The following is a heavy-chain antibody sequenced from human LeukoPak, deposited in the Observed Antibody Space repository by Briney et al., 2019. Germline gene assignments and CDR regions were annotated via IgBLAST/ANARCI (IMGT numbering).Heavy chain of an antibody. CDR3: GKDGEFFYDFWGGYYL. Sequence: GGSLRLSCAASGFTFSSYAMHWVRQAPGKGLEWVAVISYDGSNKYYADSVKGRFTISRDNSKNTLYLQMNSLRAEDTAVYYCGKDGEFFYDFWGGYYLWGQGTLVTVSS. CDR1: GFTFSSYA. CDR2: ISYDGSNK. J-gene: IGHJ4*02. D-gene: IGHD3-3*01. V-gene: IGHV3-30*01.